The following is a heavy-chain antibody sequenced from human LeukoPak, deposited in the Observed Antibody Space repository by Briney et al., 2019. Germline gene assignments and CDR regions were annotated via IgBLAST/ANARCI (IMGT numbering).Heavy chain of an antibody. CDR2: ISYAGNDK. CDR3: ARDMSSGWYSNFDY. V-gene: IGHV3-30*04. Sequence: GRSLRLSCVVSGFTFSSYGFHWVRQAPGKGLEWVASISYAGNDKYYAASVKGRYTISRDNSKDTLFLQMDSLRPEDTAVYYCARDMSSGWYSNFDYWGQGTLVTVSS. CDR1: GFTFSSYG. J-gene: IGHJ4*02. D-gene: IGHD6-19*01.